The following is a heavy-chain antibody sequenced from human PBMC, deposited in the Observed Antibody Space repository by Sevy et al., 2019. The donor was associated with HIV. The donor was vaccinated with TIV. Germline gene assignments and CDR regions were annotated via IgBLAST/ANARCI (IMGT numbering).Heavy chain of an antibody. CDR1: GGSVSRSTYY. CDR2: IYYSGST. J-gene: IGHJ4*02. CDR3: ARHSSMTTVTMNY. Sequence: SETLSLTCTVSGGSVSRSTYYWGWIRQPPGKGLEWIGSIYYSGSTHYNPSLKTRVTISVDTSKNQFSLKLSSVTAADTAVYYCARHSSMTTVTMNYWGQRTLVTVSS. D-gene: IGHD4-17*01. V-gene: IGHV4-39*01.